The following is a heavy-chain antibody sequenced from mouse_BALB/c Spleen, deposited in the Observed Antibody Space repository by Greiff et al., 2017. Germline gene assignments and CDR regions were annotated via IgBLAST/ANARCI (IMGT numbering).Heavy chain of an antibody. CDR1: GFTFSSFG. V-gene: IGHV5-17*02. CDR2: ISSGSSTI. D-gene: IGHD2-3*01. CDR3: ARGDGYYGWFAY. J-gene: IGHJ3*01. Sequence: DVQLVESGGGLVQPGGSRKLSCAASGFTFSSFGMHWVRQAPEKGLEWVAYISSGSSTIYYADTVKGRFTISRDNPKNTLFLQMTSLRSEDTAMYYCARGDGYYGWFAYWGQGTLVTVSA.